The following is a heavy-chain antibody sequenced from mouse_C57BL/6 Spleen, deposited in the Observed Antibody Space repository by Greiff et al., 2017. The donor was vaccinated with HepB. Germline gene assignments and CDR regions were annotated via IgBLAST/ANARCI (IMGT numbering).Heavy chain of an antibody. CDR1: GYTFTSYW. D-gene: IGHD4-1*01. V-gene: IGHV1-64*01. J-gene: IGHJ3*01. CDR3: ARITGTRGACAY. CDR2: IHPNSGST. Sequence: VQLQQPGAELVKPGASVKLSCKASGYTFTSYWMHWVKQRPGQGLEWIGMIHPNSGSTNYNEKFKSKATLTVDKSSSTAYMQLSSLTSEDSAVYYCARITGTRGACAYWGQGTLVTVSA.